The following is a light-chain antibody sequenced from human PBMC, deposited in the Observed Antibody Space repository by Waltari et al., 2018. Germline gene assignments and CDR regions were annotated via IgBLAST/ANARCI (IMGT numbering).Light chain of an antibody. CDR3: MQGLETPRLT. V-gene: IGKV2-28*01. J-gene: IGKJ4*01. CDR2: LAS. CDR1: QSLVHTNGYNY. Sequence: DIVMTQSPRSLPVTPGEPASISCKSSQSLVHTNGYNYLDWYLQKSGQPPQLLIFLASNRASGVPDRLSGSGSGTDVTLRITRVEAEDVGVYYCMQGLETPRLTFGGGTKLEIK.